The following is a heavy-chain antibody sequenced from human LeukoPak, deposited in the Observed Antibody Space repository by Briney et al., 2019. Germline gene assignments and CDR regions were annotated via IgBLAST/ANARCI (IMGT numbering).Heavy chain of an antibody. CDR3: ARHPMTDY. J-gene: IGHJ4*02. V-gene: IGHV4-38-2*02. CDR2: IYHSGST. CDR1: GYSISSGYY. Sequence: SETLSLTCTVSGYSISSGYYWGWLRQPPGKGLEWIGSIYHSGSTYYNPSLKSRVTISVDTSKNQFSLKLSSVTAADTAVYYCARHPMTDYWGQGTLVTVSS. D-gene: IGHD3-22*01.